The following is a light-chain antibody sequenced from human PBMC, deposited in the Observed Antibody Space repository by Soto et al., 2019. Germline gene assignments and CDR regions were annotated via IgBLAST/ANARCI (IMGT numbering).Light chain of an antibody. CDR2: GAS. CDR3: QHRSIWPVS. V-gene: IGKV3-11*01. J-gene: IGKJ5*01. CDR1: ENVRTF. Sequence: EVVLTQSAATLSLSAGERATLSWRASENVRTFVDWYQQKPGQAPRLLIYGASNRATGIPARFSGSGSGTDFTLTISSLETEDFAVYYCQHRSIWPVSFGQGTRLEIK.